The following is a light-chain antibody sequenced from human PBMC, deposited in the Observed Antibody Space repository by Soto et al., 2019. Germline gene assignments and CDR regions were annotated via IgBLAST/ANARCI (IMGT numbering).Light chain of an antibody. CDR3: QQYNNWPVT. Sequence: DIVMTQSPDSLAVSLGERATINCKSSQSVLYSSNNKNYLAWYQQKPGQPPKLLIYWASTRESGVPDRFSGSGSGTDFTLTISSLQIEDVAVYYCQQYNNWPVTFGGGTRVEIK. J-gene: IGKJ4*01. CDR2: WAS. CDR1: QSVLYSSNNKNY. V-gene: IGKV4-1*01.